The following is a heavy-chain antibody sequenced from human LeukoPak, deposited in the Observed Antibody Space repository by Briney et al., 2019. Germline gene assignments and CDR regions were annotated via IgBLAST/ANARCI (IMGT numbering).Heavy chain of an antibody. CDR1: GGTFSNFA. Sequence: ASVKVSCKASGGTFSNFAISWVRQAPGQGLEWMGGIINMFGTTNYAQKFQGRVTITADKTTSIAYMDLSSLRSEDTAVYYCARGKTIRVADPFDYWGQGTLVTVSS. J-gene: IGHJ4*02. V-gene: IGHV1-69*06. CDR3: ARGKTIRVADPFDY. CDR2: IINMFGTT. D-gene: IGHD6-19*01.